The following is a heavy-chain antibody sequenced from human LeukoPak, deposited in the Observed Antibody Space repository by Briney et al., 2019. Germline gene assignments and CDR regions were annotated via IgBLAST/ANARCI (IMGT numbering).Heavy chain of an antibody. CDR3: AKESSSGYFN. D-gene: IGHD3-22*01. Sequence: GGSLRLSCAASGFTFSSYVMNWVREAPGKGLEWVSTISGSGGSTYYADSVKSRFTISRDNSKNTLYLEMNSLRAEDTAIYYCAKESSSGYFNWGQGTLVSVSS. J-gene: IGHJ4*02. V-gene: IGHV3-23*01. CDR2: ISGSGGST. CDR1: GFTFSSYV.